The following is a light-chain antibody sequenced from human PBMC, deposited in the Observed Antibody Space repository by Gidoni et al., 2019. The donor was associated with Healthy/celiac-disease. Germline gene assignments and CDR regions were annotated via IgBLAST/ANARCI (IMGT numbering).Light chain of an antibody. V-gene: IGKV3-20*01. CDR1: QSVSSSY. Sequence: EIVLTQSPGTLSLSPGERATLSCRASQSVSSSYLAWYQQKPGQAPRLLIDGASSRATGIPDRFSGSGSGTDFTLTISRLEPEDFAVYYCQQYGSSPAYTFGQETKLEIK. CDR2: GAS. CDR3: QQYGSSPAYT. J-gene: IGKJ2*01.